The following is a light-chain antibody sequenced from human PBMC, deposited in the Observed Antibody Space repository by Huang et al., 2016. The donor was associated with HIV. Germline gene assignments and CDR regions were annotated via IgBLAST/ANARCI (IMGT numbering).Light chain of an antibody. CDR2: WSS. Sequence: DIVMAQSPVSLAVSLGERATLTCRSSQSVFSTSTNKDYLAWFQQKPGQPPKLLLFWSSTREVGVPDRFSGSGSGTHFILTIANLEADDAAIYYCQQYYASPQTFGQGTRV. CDR3: QQYYASPQT. J-gene: IGKJ1*01. CDR1: QSVFSTSTNKDY. V-gene: IGKV4-1*01.